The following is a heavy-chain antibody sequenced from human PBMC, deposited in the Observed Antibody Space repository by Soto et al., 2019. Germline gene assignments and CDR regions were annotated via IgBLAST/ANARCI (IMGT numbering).Heavy chain of an antibody. CDR2: ISAYNGNT. CDR3: ARAGSGSYALYYYGMDV. V-gene: IGHV1-18*01. J-gene: IGHJ6*02. CDR1: GYTFTSYG. D-gene: IGHD3-10*01. Sequence: GASGKVSCKASGYTFTSYGISWVRQAPGQGLEWMGWISAYNGNTNYAQKLQGRVTMTTDTSTSTAYMELRSLRSDDTAVYYCARAGSGSYALYYYGMDVWGQGTTVTVSS.